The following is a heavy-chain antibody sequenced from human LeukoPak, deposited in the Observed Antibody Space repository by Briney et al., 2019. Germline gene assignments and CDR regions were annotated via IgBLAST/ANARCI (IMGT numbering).Heavy chain of an antibody. CDR2: ISSNGGST. V-gene: IGHV3-64*01. J-gene: IGHJ5*02. Sequence: GGPLRLSCAASGFTFSSYAMHWVRQAPGKGLEYVSAISSNGGSTYYANSVKGRFTISRDNSKNTLYLQMGSLRAEDMAVYYCARGIRGMFDPWGQGTLVTVSS. CDR3: ARGIRGMFDP. CDR1: GFTFSSYA.